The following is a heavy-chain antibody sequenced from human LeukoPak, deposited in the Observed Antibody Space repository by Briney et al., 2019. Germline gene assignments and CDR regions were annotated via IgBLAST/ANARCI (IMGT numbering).Heavy chain of an antibody. CDR1: GFTFSSYA. CDR3: AKPRSGSYDFDY. D-gene: IGHD1-26*01. J-gene: IGHJ4*02. CDR2: ISGSGGST. Sequence: PGGSLRLSCAASGFTFSSYAMHWVRQAPGKGLEWVSAISGSGGSTYYADSVKGRFTISRDNSKNTLYLQMNSLRAEDTAVYYYAKPRSGSYDFDYWGQGTLVTVSS. V-gene: IGHV3-23*01.